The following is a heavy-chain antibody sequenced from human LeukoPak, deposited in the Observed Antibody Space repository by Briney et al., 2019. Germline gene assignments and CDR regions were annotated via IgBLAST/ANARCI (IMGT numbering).Heavy chain of an antibody. CDR1: GYTFTSYD. V-gene: IGHV1-8*01. CDR3: AIDSADY. D-gene: IGHD2-21*01. J-gene: IGHJ4*02. CDR2: MNPNSGNT. Sequence: VSVKVSCKASGYTFTSYDINWVRQATGQGLEWMGWMNPNSGNTGYAQKFQGRVTMTRDMSTSTVYMELSSLRSEDTAVYYCAIDSADYWGQGTLVTVSS.